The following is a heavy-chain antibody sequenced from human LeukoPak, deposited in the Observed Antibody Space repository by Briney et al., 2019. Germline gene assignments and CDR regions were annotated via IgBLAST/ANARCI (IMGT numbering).Heavy chain of an antibody. D-gene: IGHD6-13*01. CDR3: AKAWGKYSSGWYFDY. CDR1: GFTFSTYG. V-gene: IGHV3-30*18. CDR2: MSYDGSNK. J-gene: IGHJ4*02. Sequence: GWSLRLSCAASGFTFSTYGVHWVRQAPGKGLEWVAAMSYDGSNKYYADSVKGRFTISRDNSKNTLFLQLNSLRAEDTAVYYCAKAWGKYSSGWYFDYWGQGTLVTVSS.